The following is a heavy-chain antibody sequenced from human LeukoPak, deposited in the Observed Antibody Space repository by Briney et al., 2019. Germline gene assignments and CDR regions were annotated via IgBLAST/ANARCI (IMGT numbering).Heavy chain of an antibody. CDR3: AKTKFGEYALNAFDV. D-gene: IGHD3-10*01. CDR1: GFTFKNNS. V-gene: IGHV3-23*01. J-gene: IGHJ3*01. Sequence: GGSLRLSCGASGFTFKNNSMSWVRQTPGKGLDWVSAISGSGATTYYADSVRGRFTISRDNFRNTLYLEMDSLRAEDTALYYCAKTKFGEYALNAFDVWGQGTMVTVSS. CDR2: ISGSGATT.